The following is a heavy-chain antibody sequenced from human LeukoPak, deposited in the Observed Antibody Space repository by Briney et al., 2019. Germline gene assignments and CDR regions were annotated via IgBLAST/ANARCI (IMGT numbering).Heavy chain of an antibody. Sequence: SETLSLTCAVYGGSFSGYYWSWIRQPPGKGLEWIGEINHSGSTNYNPSLKSRVTISVDTSKNQFSLKLSSVTAADTAVYYCARGRGSSWYWEYFQRWGQGTLVTVSS. CDR3: ARGRGSSWYWEYFQR. D-gene: IGHD6-13*01. J-gene: IGHJ1*01. CDR2: INHSGST. V-gene: IGHV4-34*01. CDR1: GGSFSGYY.